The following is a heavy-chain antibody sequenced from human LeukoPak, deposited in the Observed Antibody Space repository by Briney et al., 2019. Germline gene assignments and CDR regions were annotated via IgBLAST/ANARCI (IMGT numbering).Heavy chain of an antibody. Sequence: PSETLSLTCTVSGGSISSYFWSWIRQPPGKGLEWIGYMYHSESTNYNPSLKSRVTMSVDTSKMQFSLKLSSVAAADTAVYYCARETRSSGWFEYWGQGTLVTVSS. V-gene: IGHV4-59*01. CDR2: MYHSEST. J-gene: IGHJ4*02. CDR1: GGSISSYF. D-gene: IGHD6-19*01. CDR3: ARETRSSGWFEY.